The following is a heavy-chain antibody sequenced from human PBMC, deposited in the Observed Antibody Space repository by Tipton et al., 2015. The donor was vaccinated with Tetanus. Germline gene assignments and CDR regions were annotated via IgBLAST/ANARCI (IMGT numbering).Heavy chain of an antibody. CDR3: AGGRGGTGTADY. D-gene: IGHD1-14*01. CDR1: GGTFSSYA. J-gene: IGHJ4*02. V-gene: IGHV1-69*14. Sequence: QVQLVQSGAEVKKPGSSVKVSCKASGGTFSSYAISWVRQAPGQGLEWMGGITPILGTASYAQKFQGRVTITAEKSMSTAYMELRGRGSEDRAVYSGAGGRGGTGTADYWGQGTLVTVSS. CDR2: ITPILGTA.